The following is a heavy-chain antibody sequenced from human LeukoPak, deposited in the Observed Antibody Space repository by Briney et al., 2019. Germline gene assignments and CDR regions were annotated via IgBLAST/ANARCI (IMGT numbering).Heavy chain of an antibody. Sequence: GGSLRLSCAASGFTFDDYGMSWVRQAPGKGLEWVSGVNLNGGSTGYADSVKGRFTISRDNAKNSLYLQVNSLRAEDTALYYCARLFYGSGSFPKGPTDYWGQGTLVTVSS. CDR1: GFTFDDYG. V-gene: IGHV3-20*04. J-gene: IGHJ4*02. CDR3: ARLFYGSGSFPKGPTDY. D-gene: IGHD3-10*01. CDR2: VNLNGGST.